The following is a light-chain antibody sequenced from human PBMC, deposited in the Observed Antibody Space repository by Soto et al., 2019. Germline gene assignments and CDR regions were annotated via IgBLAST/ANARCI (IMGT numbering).Light chain of an antibody. V-gene: IGKV1-5*03. Sequence: QMTQSPSTLSGSVGERVTMTCRASQTISSWLAWYQQKPVKAPKLLIYKASTLKSGVPSRFSGSGSGTEFTLTISSLQPDDFATYYCQHYNSYSEAFGRGTKVDIK. CDR2: KAS. CDR1: QTISSW. J-gene: IGKJ1*01. CDR3: QHYNSYSEA.